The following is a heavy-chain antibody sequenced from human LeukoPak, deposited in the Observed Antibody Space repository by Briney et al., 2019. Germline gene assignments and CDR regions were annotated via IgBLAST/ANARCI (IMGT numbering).Heavy chain of an antibody. CDR3: ARESNWAYYFDY. V-gene: IGHV1-18*01. J-gene: IGHJ4*02. D-gene: IGHD1-1*01. CDR1: GYTFSSYG. Sequence: GASVEVSYKASGYTFSSYGISWVRQAPGQGLEWMGWSSTYNTDTKYAQKVQGRVTMTTDTSTNTAYMELRDLRSDDTAVYYCARESNWAYYFDYWGQGTLV. CDR2: SSTYNTDT.